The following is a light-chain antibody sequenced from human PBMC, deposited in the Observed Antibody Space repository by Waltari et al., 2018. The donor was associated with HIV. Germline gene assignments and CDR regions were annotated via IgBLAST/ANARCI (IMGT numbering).Light chain of an antibody. J-gene: IGKJ4*01. V-gene: IGKV1-12*01. CDR2: ATS. Sequence: DVQMTQSPSSLSASVGDRVTITCRASQGISSWLAWYQQRPGEAPKLLIYATSGLHTGVPSRFRGDGFGTEFTLTISSLQPEDFATYYCQQAKTFPLTFGGGTRVEMK. CDR1: QGISSW. CDR3: QQAKTFPLT.